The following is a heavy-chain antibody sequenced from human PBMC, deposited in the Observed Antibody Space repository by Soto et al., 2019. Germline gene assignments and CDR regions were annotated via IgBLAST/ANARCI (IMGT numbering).Heavy chain of an antibody. CDR2: IYNSGTT. V-gene: IGHV4-4*08. D-gene: IGHD3-3*01. CDR3: ARGVTVFGLVSRFWFDP. J-gene: IGHJ5*02. CDR1: GGSISSYY. Sequence: SETLSLTCTVSGGSISSYYCSWIRQPPGKGLEWIGYIYNSGTTNYNPSLKSRVVISIDTSRNQFSLRLNSLTAADRAVYFCARGVTVFGLVSRFWFDPWGQGTVVTVSS.